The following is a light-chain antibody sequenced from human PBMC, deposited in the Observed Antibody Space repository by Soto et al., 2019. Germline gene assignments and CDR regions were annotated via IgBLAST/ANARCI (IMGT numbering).Light chain of an antibody. CDR3: SSNTSSSTV. V-gene: IGLV2-14*01. CDR2: DVS. Sequence: QSALTQPASVSGSPGQSITISCTGTSSDVGGYNYVSWYRQHPGKAPKLMIYDVSSRPSGVSKRFSGSKSGNTASLTISELQAEDEADYYCSSNTSSSTVFGGGTKLTVL. CDR1: SSDVGGYNY. J-gene: IGLJ2*01.